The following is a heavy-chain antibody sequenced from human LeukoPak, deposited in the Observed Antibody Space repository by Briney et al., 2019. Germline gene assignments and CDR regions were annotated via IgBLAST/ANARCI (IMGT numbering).Heavy chain of an antibody. J-gene: IGHJ4*02. V-gene: IGHV4-61*02. CDR2: IYTSGST. CDR3: ARDGYYDSSGYYPFDY. Sequence: SQTLSLTCTVSGGSISSGSYYWSWIRQPAGKGLEWIGRIYTSGSTNYNPSLKSRVTISVDTSKNQFSLKLSSVTAADPAVYYCARDGYYDSSGYYPFDYWGQGTQVTVSS. D-gene: IGHD3-22*01. CDR1: GGSISSGSYY.